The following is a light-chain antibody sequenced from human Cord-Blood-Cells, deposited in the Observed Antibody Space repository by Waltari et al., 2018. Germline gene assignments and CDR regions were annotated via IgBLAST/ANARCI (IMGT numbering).Light chain of an antibody. CDR1: SSDVGSYNL. V-gene: IGLV2-23*01. J-gene: IGLJ2*01. CDR2: EGS. CDR3: CSYAGSSTLV. Sequence: QSALTQPASVSGSPGQSITIPCTGTSSDVGSYNLVPWYQQHPGKPPKLMIYEGSKRPSGVSNRFSGSKSGNTASLTISGLQAEDEADYYCCSYAGSSTLVFGGGTKLTVL.